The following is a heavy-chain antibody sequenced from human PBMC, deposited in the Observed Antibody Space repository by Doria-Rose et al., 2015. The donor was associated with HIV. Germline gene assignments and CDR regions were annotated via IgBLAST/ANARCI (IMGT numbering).Heavy chain of an antibody. D-gene: IGHD1-26*01. Sequence: QVQLQESGPGLVKPSETLSLTCSVSGGSISRYYWSWIRQPPGKGLEYIGDIFYTGSTNYSPSLKSRVSISIDTSKNKFSLRLSSVTAADTAVYYCARVLSGTCDYWGQGTLVTVSS. J-gene: IGHJ4*02. V-gene: IGHV4-59*01. CDR2: IFYTGST. CDR3: ARVLSGTCDY. CDR1: GGSISRYY.